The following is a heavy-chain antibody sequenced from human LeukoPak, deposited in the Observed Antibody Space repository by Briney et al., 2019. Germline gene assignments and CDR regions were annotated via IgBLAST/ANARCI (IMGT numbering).Heavy chain of an antibody. Sequence: GASVTVSCKASGYTFTSYGISWVRQAPGQGLEWMGWISAYNGNTNYAQKLQGRVTMTTDTSTSTAYMELRSLGSDDTAVYYCARDRKDHVDIVEEGFDYWGQGTLVTVSS. J-gene: IGHJ4*02. CDR2: ISAYNGNT. CDR3: ARDRKDHVDIVEEGFDY. CDR1: GYTFTSYG. D-gene: IGHD5-12*01. V-gene: IGHV1-18*04.